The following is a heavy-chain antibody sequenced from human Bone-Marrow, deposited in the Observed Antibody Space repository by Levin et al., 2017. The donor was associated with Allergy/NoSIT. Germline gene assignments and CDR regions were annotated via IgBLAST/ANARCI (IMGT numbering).Heavy chain of an antibody. V-gene: IGHV3-74*01. Sequence: GGSLRLSCAASGFTFSSYWMHWVRQAPGKGLVWVSRIKYDGSSTTYADSVKGRFTISRDNAKNTVYLQMNSLRAEDTALYYCAKYCSSGACLDYWGQGTLVTVSS. CDR1: GFTFSSYW. J-gene: IGHJ4*02. CDR3: AKYCSSGACLDY. D-gene: IGHD2-15*01. CDR2: IKYDGSST.